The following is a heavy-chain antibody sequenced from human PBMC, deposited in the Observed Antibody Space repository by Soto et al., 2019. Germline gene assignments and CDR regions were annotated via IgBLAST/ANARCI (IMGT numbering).Heavy chain of an antibody. J-gene: IGHJ6*02. CDR1: GYTFTGYY. CDR2: INPNSGGT. CDR3: ARDGGFGSDVYYYYGMDV. V-gene: IGHV1-2*04. D-gene: IGHD3-3*01. Sequence: QVQLVQSGAEVKKPGASVKVSCKASGYTFTGYYMRWVRQAPGQGLEWMGWINPNSGGTNYAQKFQGWVTMTRDTSISTAYMELSRLRSDDTAVYYCARDGGFGSDVYYYYGMDVWGQGTTVTVSS.